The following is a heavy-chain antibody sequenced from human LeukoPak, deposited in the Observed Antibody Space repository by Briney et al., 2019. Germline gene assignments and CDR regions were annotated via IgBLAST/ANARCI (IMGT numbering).Heavy chain of an antibody. CDR3: AKIARRIVVVITPYYFDY. V-gene: IGHV4-34*01. D-gene: IGHD3-22*01. Sequence: SETLSLTCAVYGGSFSGYYWSWIRQPPGKGLEWIGEINHSGSTNYNPSPKSRVTISVDTSKNQFSLKLSSVTAADTAVYYCAKIARRIVVVITPYYFDYWGQGTLVTVSS. CDR1: GGSFSGYY. CDR2: INHSGST. J-gene: IGHJ4*02.